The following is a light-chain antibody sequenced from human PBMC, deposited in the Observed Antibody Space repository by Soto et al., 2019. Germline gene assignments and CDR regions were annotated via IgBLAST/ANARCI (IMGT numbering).Light chain of an antibody. Sequence: DIQMTQSPSTLSASVGDRVTITCRASQSISSWLAWYQQKPGKAPKLLIYKASSLESGVPSRFSGSGSGTEFTLTISSLQPDDFATYDCQQYNRYSPLTFGGGTKVEIK. CDR2: KAS. CDR3: QQYNRYSPLT. V-gene: IGKV1-5*03. CDR1: QSISSW. J-gene: IGKJ4*01.